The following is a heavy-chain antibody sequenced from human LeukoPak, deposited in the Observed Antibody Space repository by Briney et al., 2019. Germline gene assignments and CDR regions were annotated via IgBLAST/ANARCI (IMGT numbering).Heavy chain of an antibody. CDR3: ARDHGSGWSYFDY. CDR1: GYTFTSYG. J-gene: IGHJ4*02. V-gene: IGHV1-18*01. Sequence: ASVKVSCKASGYTFTSYGISWVRQAPGQGLEWMGWISAYNGNTNYAQKFQGRVTMTRDTSISTAYMELSRLRSDDTAVYYCARDHGSGWSYFDYWGQGTLVTVSS. D-gene: IGHD6-19*01. CDR2: ISAYNGNT.